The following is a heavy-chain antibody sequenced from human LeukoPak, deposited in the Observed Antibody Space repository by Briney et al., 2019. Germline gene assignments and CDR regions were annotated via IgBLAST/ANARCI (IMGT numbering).Heavy chain of an antibody. CDR1: GGSISSGSYY. CDR2: IYTSGST. D-gene: IGHD3-22*01. Sequence: SQTLSLTCTVSGGSISSGSYYWSWIRQPAGKGLEWIGRIYTSGSTNYNPSLKSRVTTSVDTSKNQFSLKLSSVTAADTAVYYCARDSGSYYDSMSFDIWGQGTMVTVSS. V-gene: IGHV4-61*02. CDR3: ARDSGSYYDSMSFDI. J-gene: IGHJ3*02.